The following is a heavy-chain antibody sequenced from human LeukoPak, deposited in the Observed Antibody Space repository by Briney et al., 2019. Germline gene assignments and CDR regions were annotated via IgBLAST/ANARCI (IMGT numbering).Heavy chain of an antibody. Sequence: PGGSLRLSCAASGFTVSSNYMSWVRQAPGKGLEWVSVIYSGGSTYYADSVKGRFTIPRHNSKNTLYLQMNSLRSEDTAAYSCARDPPDVWGQGTTVTVSS. CDR3: ARDPPDV. V-gene: IGHV3-53*04. J-gene: IGHJ6*02. CDR1: GFTVSSNY. CDR2: IYSGGST.